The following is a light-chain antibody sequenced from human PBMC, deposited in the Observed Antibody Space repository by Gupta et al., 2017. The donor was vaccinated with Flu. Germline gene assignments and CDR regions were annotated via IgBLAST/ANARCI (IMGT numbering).Light chain of an antibody. CDR1: SGHSDYA. J-gene: IGLJ3*02. V-gene: IGLV4-69*02. CDR3: QAWGSGIRV. Sequence: QLVLTQSPSASASLGASVKLTCTLSSGHSDYAIAWHQQQPEKGPRFLMKLNSDGSHSTGDGTPDRFSGSSSGAERYLTISSLQSGDEADYFCQAWGSGIRVFGGGTKLTVL. CDR2: LNSDGSH.